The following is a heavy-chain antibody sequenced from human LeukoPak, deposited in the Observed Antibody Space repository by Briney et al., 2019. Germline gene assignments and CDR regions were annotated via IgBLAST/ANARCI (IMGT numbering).Heavy chain of an antibody. CDR1: GGSFSGYY. J-gene: IGHJ3*02. Sequence: SETLSLTCAVYGGSFSGYYWSWICQPPGKGLEWIGEINHSGSTNYNPSLKSRVTISVDTSKNQLSLKVISVTAADTAVYFCARGPYSYDSSGAFDIWGQGTMVTVSS. CDR2: INHSGST. V-gene: IGHV4-34*01. CDR3: ARGPYSYDSSGAFDI. D-gene: IGHD3-22*01.